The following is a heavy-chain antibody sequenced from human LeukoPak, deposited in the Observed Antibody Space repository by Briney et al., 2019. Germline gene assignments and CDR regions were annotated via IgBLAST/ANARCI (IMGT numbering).Heavy chain of an antibody. Sequence: SETLSLTCTDSGGSITSSDYPWGWIRQPPGKGLEWIGSMYHSGSTYHNPSLKSRVTISVDTSKNQFSLKLNSVTAADTAVYYCARHVGQQLFYYYYGLDVWGQGTTVSVSS. V-gene: IGHV4-39*01. J-gene: IGHJ6*02. D-gene: IGHD6-13*01. CDR1: GGSITSSDYP. CDR2: MYHSGST. CDR3: ARHVGQQLFYYYYGLDV.